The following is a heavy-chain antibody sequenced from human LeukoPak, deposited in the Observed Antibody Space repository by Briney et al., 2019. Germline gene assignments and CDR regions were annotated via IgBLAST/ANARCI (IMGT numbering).Heavy chain of an antibody. CDR2: INPSGGST. V-gene: IGHV1-46*01. CDR3: ASWGVAGRGGDY. J-gene: IGHJ4*02. D-gene: IGHD6-19*01. Sequence: ASVKVSCKASGYTFTGYYMHWVRQAPGQGLEWMGIINPSGGSTSYAQKFQGRVSMTRDKATSTVYMELSSLRSEDTAVYYCASWGVAGRGGDYWGQGTLVTVSS. CDR1: GYTFTGYY.